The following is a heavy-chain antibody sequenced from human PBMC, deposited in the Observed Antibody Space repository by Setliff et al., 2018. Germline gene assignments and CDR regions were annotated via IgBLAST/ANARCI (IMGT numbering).Heavy chain of an antibody. CDR3: ARHENDYGVYDDAFDI. CDR1: GGSISTYY. J-gene: IGHJ3*02. CDR2: IYYSGRT. Sequence: SETLSLTCTVSGGSISTYYWSWIRQPPGKGLEWIGYIYYSGRTNYNPSLRSRVTISVDTSKNQFSLKVSSVTAADTAVYYCARHENDYGVYDDAFDIWGQGTMVTVS. D-gene: IGHD4-17*01. V-gene: IGHV4-59*08.